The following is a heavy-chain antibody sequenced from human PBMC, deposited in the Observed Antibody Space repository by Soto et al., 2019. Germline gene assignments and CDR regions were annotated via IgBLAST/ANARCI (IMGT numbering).Heavy chain of an antibody. D-gene: IGHD4-17*01. J-gene: IGHJ3*02. Sequence: ASVKVSCKASGYTFTSYGISWVRQAPGQGLEWMGWISAYNGNTNYAQKLQGRVTMTTDTSTNTAYMELRSLRSDDTAVYYCASPDDYGDYRAFDIWGQGTMVTVSS. CDR2: ISAYNGNT. CDR1: GYTFTSYG. V-gene: IGHV1-18*01. CDR3: ASPDDYGDYRAFDI.